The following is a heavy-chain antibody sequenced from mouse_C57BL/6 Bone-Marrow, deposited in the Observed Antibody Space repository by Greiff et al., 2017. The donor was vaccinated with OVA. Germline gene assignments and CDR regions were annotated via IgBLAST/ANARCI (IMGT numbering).Heavy chain of an antibody. V-gene: IGHV1-76*01. CDR1: GYTFTDYY. J-gene: IGHJ1*03. Sequence: VQGVESGAELVRPGASVKLSCKASGYTFTDYYINWVKQRPGQGLEWIARIYPGSGNTYYNEKFKGKATLTAEKSSSTAYMQLSSLTSEDSAVYCCATGDYYGSSDWYFDVWGTGTTVTVSS. D-gene: IGHD1-1*01. CDR3: ATGDYYGSSDWYFDV. CDR2: IYPGSGNT.